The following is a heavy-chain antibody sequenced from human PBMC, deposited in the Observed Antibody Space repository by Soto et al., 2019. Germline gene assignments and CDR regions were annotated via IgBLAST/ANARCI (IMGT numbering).Heavy chain of an antibody. J-gene: IGHJ1*01. D-gene: IGHD4-17*01. Sequence: ASVKVSCKASGYTFTSYDITWVRQATGQGLEWMGWMSPNSGNTGYAQKFQGRVTMTRNTSISTAYMELSSLRSEDTAVYYCARVRTTVTALHFQHWGQGTLVTVSS. V-gene: IGHV1-8*01. CDR3: ARVRTTVTALHFQH. CDR2: MSPNSGNT. CDR1: GYTFTSYD.